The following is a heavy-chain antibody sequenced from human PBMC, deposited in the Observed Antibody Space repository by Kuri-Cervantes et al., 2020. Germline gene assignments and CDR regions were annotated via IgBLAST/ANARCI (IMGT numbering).Heavy chain of an antibody. CDR1: GFTVSGNY. V-gene: IGHV3-66*02. Sequence: GESLKISCTASGFTVSGNYMSWVRQAPGKGLEWGSIIYSVGRTYYADSVKGRFTISRDNSKNTLYLQMNSLRAEDTAVYYCARLRCYGMDVWGQGTTVTVSS. CDR2: IYSVGRT. CDR3: ARLRCYGMDV. J-gene: IGHJ6*02. D-gene: IGHD4-17*01.